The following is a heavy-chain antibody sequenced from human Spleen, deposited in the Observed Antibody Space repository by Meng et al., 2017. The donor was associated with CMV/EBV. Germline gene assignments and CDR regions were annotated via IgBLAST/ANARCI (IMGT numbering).Heavy chain of an antibody. D-gene: IGHD3-16*02. CDR3: ARGAEAPLYDYIWGIYLMDV. Sequence: GGSLRLSCAASGFTFSGYWMTWVRQTPGKGLEWVANIKQDGSEKYYVDAVKGRFTISRDNAKNSLYLQMNSLRAEDTAVYYCARGAEAPLYDYIWGIYLMDVWGQGTTVTVSS. CDR2: IKQDGSEK. J-gene: IGHJ6*02. CDR1: GFTFSGYW. V-gene: IGHV3-7*01.